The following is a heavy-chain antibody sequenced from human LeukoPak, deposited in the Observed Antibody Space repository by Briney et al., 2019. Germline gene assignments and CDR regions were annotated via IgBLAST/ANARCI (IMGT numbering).Heavy chain of an antibody. V-gene: IGHV3-49*04. CDR1: GFTFSSYG. J-gene: IGHJ3*02. Sequence: PGGTLRLSCAASGFTFSSYGMSWVRQAPGKGLEWVGFIRSKAYGGTTEYAASVKDRFTISRDDSKSIAYLQMNSLKTEDTAVYYCTRDRHWDAFDIWGQGTMVTVSS. CDR2: IRSKAYGGTT. CDR3: TRDRHWDAFDI.